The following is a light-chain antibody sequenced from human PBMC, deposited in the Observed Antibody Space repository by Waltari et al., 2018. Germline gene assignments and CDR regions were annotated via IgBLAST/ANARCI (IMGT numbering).Light chain of an antibody. V-gene: IGLV1-40*01. CDR3: QSYDSSLSGYV. CDR1: SSNIGAGYD. J-gene: IGLJ1*01. CDR2: GNS. Sequence: QSVLTQPPSVSGAPGQRVTISCTGSSSNIGAGYDVHWYQQRPGTAPKLLIYGNSNRPSGVPDRFSGSKSGTSASLALTGLQAEDEADYYCQSYDSSLSGYVFGTGTKVTVL.